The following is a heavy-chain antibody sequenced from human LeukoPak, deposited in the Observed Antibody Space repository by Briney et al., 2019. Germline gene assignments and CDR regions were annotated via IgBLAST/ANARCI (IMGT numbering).Heavy chain of an antibody. CDR3: ASSYGDYGLGAFDI. D-gene: IGHD4-17*01. CDR2: IYYSGST. J-gene: IGHJ3*02. CDR1: GGSISSSSYY. Sequence: PSETLSLTCTVSGGSISSSSYYWGWIRQPPGKGLEWIGSIYYSGSTYYNPSLKSRVTISVDTSKNQFSLKLSSVTAADTAVYYCASSYGDYGLGAFDIWGQGTMVTVS. V-gene: IGHV4-39*07.